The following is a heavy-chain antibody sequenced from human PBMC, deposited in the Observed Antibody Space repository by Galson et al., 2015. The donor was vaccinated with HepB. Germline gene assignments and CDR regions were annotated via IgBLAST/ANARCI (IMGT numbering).Heavy chain of an antibody. D-gene: IGHD5-24*01. J-gene: IGHJ6*02. CDR1: GFTFRDYA. Sequence: SLRLSCAASGFTFRDYALHWVRQAPGKGLEWVAVISFDGSHEHYAVSVKGRFTISRDNSKNTLYLQLNSLTTEDTAVYYCASALDGHGDYYGAVDVWGQGTTVTVSS. CDR3: ASALDGHGDYYGAVDV. V-gene: IGHV3-30-3*01. CDR2: ISFDGSHE.